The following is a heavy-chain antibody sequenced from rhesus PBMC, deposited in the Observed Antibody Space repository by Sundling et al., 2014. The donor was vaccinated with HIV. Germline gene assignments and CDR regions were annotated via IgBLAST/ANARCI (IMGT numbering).Heavy chain of an antibody. CDR2: IYGSSTTT. Sequence: QVQLQESGPGVVKPSETLSLTCAVSGGSISDSYRWSWIRQPPGKGLEWIGYIYGSSTTTNYNPSLKSRVTISKDTSKNLFSLNLSSVTATDTAVYYCATDNSRWSWYFFDYWGQGALVTVSS. D-gene: IGHD6-31*01. V-gene: IGHV4S10*01. CDR3: ATDNSRWSWYFFDY. CDR1: GGSISDSYR. J-gene: IGHJ4*01.